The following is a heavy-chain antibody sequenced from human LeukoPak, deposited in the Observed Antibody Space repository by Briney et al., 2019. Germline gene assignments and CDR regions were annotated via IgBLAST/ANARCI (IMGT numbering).Heavy chain of an antibody. Sequence: PGRSLRPSCTASGFTFGDYAMSWVRQAPGKGLEWVGFIRSKAYGGTTEYAASVKGRFTISRDDSKSIAYLQMNSLKTEDTAVYYCTRARRYFDWLLYYFDYWGQGTLVTVSS. D-gene: IGHD3-9*01. V-gene: IGHV3-49*04. CDR3: TRARRYFDWLLYYFDY. J-gene: IGHJ4*02. CDR1: GFTFGDYA. CDR2: IRSKAYGGTT.